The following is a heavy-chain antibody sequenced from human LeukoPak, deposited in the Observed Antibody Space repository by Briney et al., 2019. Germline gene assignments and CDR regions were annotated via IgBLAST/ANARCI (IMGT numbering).Heavy chain of an antibody. CDR2: VSGRDISP. CDR3: AKASGYGDYTGFSN. V-gene: IGHV3-23*01. J-gene: IGHJ4*02. CDR1: GFTFSNYA. Sequence: GGSLRLSCAASGFTFSNYAMSWVRQAPGKGLEWVSTVSGRDISPYYADSVKGRFTISRDDSKNTLYLQLNSLRAEDTAVYYCAKASGYGDYTGFSNWGQGTLVTVSS. D-gene: IGHD4-17*01.